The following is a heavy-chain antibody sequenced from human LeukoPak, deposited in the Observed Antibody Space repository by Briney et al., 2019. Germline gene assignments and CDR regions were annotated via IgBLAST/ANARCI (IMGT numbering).Heavy chain of an antibody. V-gene: IGHV3-74*01. CDR3: ASPQRGSKNRLNY. J-gene: IGHJ4*02. CDR1: GFTFSSSW. CDR2: INSDGSST. Sequence: GGSLRLSCAASGFTFSSSWIHWVRQPPGKGLVWVSRINSDGSSTSYADSVKGRFTISRDNAKSTLYLQMNSLRAEDTAVYYCASPQRGSKNRLNYWGPGTLVTVSS. D-gene: IGHD1/OR15-1a*01.